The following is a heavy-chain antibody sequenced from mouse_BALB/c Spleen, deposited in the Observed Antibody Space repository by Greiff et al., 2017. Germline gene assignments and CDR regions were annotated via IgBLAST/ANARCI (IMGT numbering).Heavy chain of an antibody. Sequence: EVKLLESGPGLVKPSQSLSLTCSVTGYSFTSGYYWNWIRQFPGNKLEWMSFISYDGSNNYNPTLKNRISITRDTSKNQFFLKLNSVTTEDTATYYCARGDYDYNDAWFAYWGQGTLVTVSA. CDR2: ISYDGSN. V-gene: IGHV3-6*02. CDR3: ARGDYDYNDAWFAY. J-gene: IGHJ3*01. D-gene: IGHD2-4*01. CDR1: GYSFTSGYY.